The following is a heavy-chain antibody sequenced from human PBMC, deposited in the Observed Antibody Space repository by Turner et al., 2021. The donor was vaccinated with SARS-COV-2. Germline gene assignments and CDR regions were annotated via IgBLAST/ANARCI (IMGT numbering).Heavy chain of an antibody. CDR1: GGTFSSYA. CDR3: ARVTSFSGSGTYSTY. CDR2: IIPIFGTA. J-gene: IGHJ4*02. D-gene: IGHD3-10*01. V-gene: IGHV1-69*01. Sequence: QVQLVQSGAEVKKPGSSVRVSCKASGGTFSSYAIIWVRQAHGQGLEWMAGIIPIFGTANYAQKFQGRVTITADESTSTDYMELSSLRSEDTAVYYCARVTSFSGSGTYSTYWGQGTLVTVSS.